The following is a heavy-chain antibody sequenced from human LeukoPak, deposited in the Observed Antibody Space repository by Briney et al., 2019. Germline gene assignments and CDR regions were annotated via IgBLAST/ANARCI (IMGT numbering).Heavy chain of an antibody. CDR3: ARAQDIVVVVADY. V-gene: IGHV3-11*01. J-gene: IGHJ4*02. D-gene: IGHD2-15*01. Sequence: PGGSLRLSCAASGFTFSDYYMSWIRQAPGKGLEWVSYISSSGSTIYYADSVKGRFTISRDNAKNSLYLQMNSLRAEDTAVYYCARAQDIVVVVADYWGQGTLVTVSS. CDR2: ISSSGSTI. CDR1: GFTFSDYY.